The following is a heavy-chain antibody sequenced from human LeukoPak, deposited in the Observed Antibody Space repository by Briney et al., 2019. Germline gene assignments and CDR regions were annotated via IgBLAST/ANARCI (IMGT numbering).Heavy chain of an antibody. CDR1: GYTFTSYG. D-gene: IGHD4-17*01. CDR3: ARDSGTVTTWGSPDY. V-gene: IGHV1-18*01. CDR2: ISAYNGNT. Sequence: ASVKVSCKASGYTFTSYGISWVRQAPGQGLEWMGWISAYNGNTNYAQKLQGRVTMTTDTSTSTAYMELRSLRSDDTAVYYCARDSGTVTTWGSPDYWGQGTLVTVSS. J-gene: IGHJ4*02.